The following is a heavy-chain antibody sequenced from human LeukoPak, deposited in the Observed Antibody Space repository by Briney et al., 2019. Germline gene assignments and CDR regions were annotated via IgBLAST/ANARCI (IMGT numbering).Heavy chain of an antibody. J-gene: IGHJ6*02. D-gene: IGHD1-20*01. CDR3: ARDLTPYNWNDVQVRDYYYGMDV. V-gene: IGHV1-69*13. Sequence: SVKVSCKASGGTFSSYAISWVRQAPGQGLEWMGGIIPIFGTANHAQKFQGRVTITADESTSTAYMELSSLRSEDTAVYYCARDLTPYNWNDVQVRDYYYGMDVWGQGTTVTVSS. CDR1: GGTFSSYA. CDR2: IIPIFGTA.